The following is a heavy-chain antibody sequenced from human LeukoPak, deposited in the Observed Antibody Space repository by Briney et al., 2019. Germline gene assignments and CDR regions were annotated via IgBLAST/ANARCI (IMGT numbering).Heavy chain of an antibody. CDR3: ARGLVPGFLDY. Sequence: GGSLRLSCAASGFTFSSSWMYWVRQAPGKGLAWVSRINSDESITTYADSVKGRFTISRDNAKNTLYLQMNSLRAEDTAVYYCARGLVPGFLDYWGQGTPVTVSS. CDR2: INSDESIT. V-gene: IGHV3-74*01. D-gene: IGHD4-11*01. J-gene: IGHJ4*02. CDR1: GFTFSSSW.